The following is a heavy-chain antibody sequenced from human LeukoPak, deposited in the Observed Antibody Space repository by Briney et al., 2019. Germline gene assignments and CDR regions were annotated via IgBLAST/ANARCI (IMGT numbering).Heavy chain of an antibody. V-gene: IGHV3-30*02. D-gene: IGHD6-13*01. CDR3: ANIAAAGKGPRVVPRHFDY. Sequence: QTGGSLRLSCAASGFTFISYGMHWVRQAPGKGLEWVAFIAYDGSNKYYADSVKGRFTISRDNSKNTLYLQMNSLRAEDTAVYYCANIAAAGKGPRVVPRHFDYWGQGTLVTVSS. J-gene: IGHJ4*02. CDR2: IAYDGSNK. CDR1: GFTFISYG.